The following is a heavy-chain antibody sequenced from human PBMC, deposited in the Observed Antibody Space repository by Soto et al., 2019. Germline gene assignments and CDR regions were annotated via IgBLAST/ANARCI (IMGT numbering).Heavy chain of an antibody. D-gene: IGHD2-2*01. CDR1: GGTFSSYA. J-gene: IGHJ3*02. CDR2: IIPIFGTA. V-gene: IGHV1-69*13. CDR3: ARDCSSTSCLGAFDI. Sequence: PVKVSCKASGGTFSSYAISWVRQAPGQGLEWMGGIIPIFGTANYAQKFQGRVTITADESTSTAYMELSSLRSEDTAVYYCARDCSSTSCLGAFDIWGQGTMVTVPS.